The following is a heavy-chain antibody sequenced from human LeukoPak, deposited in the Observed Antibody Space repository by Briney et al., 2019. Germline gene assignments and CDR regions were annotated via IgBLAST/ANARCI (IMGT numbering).Heavy chain of an antibody. CDR3: ARDGWGSSMAY. V-gene: IGHV3-74*01. Sequence: GGSLRLSCATSGFTFSSYWMHWVRQAPGKGLVWVSRVNGDGSDSSYADSVKGRFTISRDNAKNTLYLQMNSLRAEDTAVYYCARDGWGSSMAYWGQGTLVTVSS. CDR1: GFTFSSYW. J-gene: IGHJ4*02. CDR2: VNGDGSDS. D-gene: IGHD3-10*01.